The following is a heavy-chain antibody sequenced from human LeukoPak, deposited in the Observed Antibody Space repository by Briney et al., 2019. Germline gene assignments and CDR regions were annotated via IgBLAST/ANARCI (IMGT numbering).Heavy chain of an antibody. CDR3: ARGGSRNYYDSSGYYYGVFDY. CDR1: GYTFTSYG. V-gene: IGHV1-18*01. J-gene: IGHJ4*02. D-gene: IGHD3-22*01. Sequence: GASVKVSCKASGYTFTSYGIIWVRQAPGQGLEWMGWISAYNGNTNYAQKLQGRVTMTTDTSTSTAYMELRSLRSDDTAVYYCARGGSRNYYDSSGYYYGVFDYWGQGTLVTVSS. CDR2: ISAYNGNT.